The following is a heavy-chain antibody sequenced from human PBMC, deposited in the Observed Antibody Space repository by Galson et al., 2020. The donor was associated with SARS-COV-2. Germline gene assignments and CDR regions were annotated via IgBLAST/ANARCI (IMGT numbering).Heavy chain of an antibody. V-gene: IGHV4-4*02. CDR2: IYHIGST. CDR3: ARVWRDCSGGSCYSLFDY. J-gene: IGHJ4*02. CDR1: GGSISSINW. Sequence: SETMSLTCAVSGGSISSINWWSWVRQPPGKGLEWIGEIYHIGSTNYNPSLKSRVTISVDKSKNQFSLKLSSVTAADTAVYYCARVWRDCSGGSCYSLFDYWGQGTLVTVSS. D-gene: IGHD2-15*01.